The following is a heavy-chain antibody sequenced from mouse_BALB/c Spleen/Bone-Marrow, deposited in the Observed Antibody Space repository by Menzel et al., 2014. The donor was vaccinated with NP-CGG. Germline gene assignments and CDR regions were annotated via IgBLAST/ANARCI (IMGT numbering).Heavy chain of an antibody. CDR1: GFNIKDYY. Sequence: VQLQQSGAELVRSGASVKLSSTASGFNIKDYYMHWVKQRPEQGLEWIGWIDQENGDTEYAPKFRGKATMTADTSSNTAYLQLSSLTSEDTAVYYCNGNYYAMDYWGQGTSVTVSS. CDR3: NGNYYAMDY. D-gene: IGHD2-1*01. CDR2: IDQENGDT. J-gene: IGHJ4*01. V-gene: IGHV14-4*02.